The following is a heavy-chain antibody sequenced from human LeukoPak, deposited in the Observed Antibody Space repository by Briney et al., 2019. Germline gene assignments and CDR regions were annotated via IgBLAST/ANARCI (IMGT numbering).Heavy chain of an antibody. CDR2: IDPSDSYT. CDR3: ASESGIAAAGAFDY. Sequence: GESLKISCKASGYSFTNYWVGWVRQMPGKGLEWMGRIDPSDSYTNYSPSFQGHVTISADKSISTAYLQWSSLKASDTAMYYCASESGIAAAGAFDYWGQGTLVTVSS. J-gene: IGHJ4*02. V-gene: IGHV5-10-1*01. CDR1: GYSFTNYW. D-gene: IGHD6-13*01.